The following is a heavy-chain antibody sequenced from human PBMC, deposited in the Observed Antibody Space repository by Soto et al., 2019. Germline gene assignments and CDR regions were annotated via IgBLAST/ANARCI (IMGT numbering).Heavy chain of an antibody. CDR2: IYSCGST. Sequence: GGSLRLSCAASGFTVSSNYMSWVRQAPGKGLEWVSVIYSCGSTYYADSVKGRFTISRDNSKNTLYLQMNSLRAEDTAVYYCASSGRGSTSCYREADYYYYYGMDVWGQGTTVTVSS. J-gene: IGHJ6*02. CDR1: GFTVSSNY. V-gene: IGHV3-66*03. CDR3: ASSGRGSTSCYREADYYYYYGMDV. D-gene: IGHD2-2*02.